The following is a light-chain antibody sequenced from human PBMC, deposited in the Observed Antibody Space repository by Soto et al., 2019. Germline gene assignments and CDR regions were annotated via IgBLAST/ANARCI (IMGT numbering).Light chain of an antibody. CDR2: AAS. CDR1: QSVSSSY. Sequence: IVLAPSPGTLSFSLGERATLSCRALQSVSSSYLAWYQQKPGQAPRLLIYAASSRATGIPDRFSGSGSGTDFTLTISRLEPEDFAVYYCQQYGASPEWTFGQGTKVDIK. J-gene: IGKJ1*01. V-gene: IGKV3-20*01. CDR3: QQYGASPEWT.